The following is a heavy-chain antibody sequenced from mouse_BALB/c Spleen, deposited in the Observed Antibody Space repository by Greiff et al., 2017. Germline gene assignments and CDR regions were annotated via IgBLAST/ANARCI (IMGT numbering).Heavy chain of an antibody. CDR3: ARQGSYGYFED. CDR1: GFAFSSYD. J-gene: IGHJ2*01. D-gene: IGHD1-1*01. Sequence: EVQLVESGGGLVKPGGSLKLSCAASGFAFSSYDMPWVRQTPEKRLEWVAYISRGGGSTYYPDTVKGRCTISRDNAKNTRYLQMSSLKSEDKAMDYCARQGSYGYFEDWGEGTTLTVSS. CDR2: ISRGGGST. V-gene: IGHV5-12-1*01.